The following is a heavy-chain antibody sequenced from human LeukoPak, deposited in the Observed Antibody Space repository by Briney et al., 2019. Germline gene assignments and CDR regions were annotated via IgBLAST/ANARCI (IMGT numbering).Heavy chain of an antibody. D-gene: IGHD3-3*01. CDR1: GFTFSSYA. V-gene: IGHV3-30*04. CDR2: ISYDGSNK. J-gene: IGHJ4*02. Sequence: GSLRLSCAASGFTFSSYAMHWVRQAPGKGLEWVAVISYDGSNKYYADSVKGRFTISRDNAKNSLYLQMNSLRAEDTALYYCARVVHTLFGVVTYYFDYWGQGILVTVSS. CDR3: ARVVHTLFGVVTYYFDY.